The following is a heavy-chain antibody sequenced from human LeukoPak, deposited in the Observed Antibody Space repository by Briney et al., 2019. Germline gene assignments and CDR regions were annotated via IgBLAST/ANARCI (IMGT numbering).Heavy chain of an antibody. D-gene: IGHD6-13*01. CDR3: AKDATPALGTVYMDV. CDR1: GFTFSSYA. V-gene: IGHV3-23*01. Sequence: GGSLRLSCAASGFTFSSYAMSWVRQAPGKGLEWVSAISGSGGSTYYADSVEGRFTISRDNDKNSIYLQMNSLRAEGTAVYYCAKDATPALGTVYMDVWGKGTTVTISS. J-gene: IGHJ6*03. CDR2: ISGSGGST.